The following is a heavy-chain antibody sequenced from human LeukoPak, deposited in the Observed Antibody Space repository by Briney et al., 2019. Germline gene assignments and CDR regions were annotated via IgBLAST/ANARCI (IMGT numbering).Heavy chain of an antibody. D-gene: IGHD2-8*01. CDR1: EFTLSSFS. CDR2: IGSGNNI. V-gene: IGHV3-48*01. CDR3: VRDDQWAFDI. J-gene: IGHJ3*02. Sequence: PGGSLRLSCAASEFTLSSFSMNWVRQAPGKGLEWISYIGSGNNIYYADSVKGRFTISRDNAQGSLFLQMNSLRVEDTSVYYCVRDDQWAFDIWGQGTIVTVSS.